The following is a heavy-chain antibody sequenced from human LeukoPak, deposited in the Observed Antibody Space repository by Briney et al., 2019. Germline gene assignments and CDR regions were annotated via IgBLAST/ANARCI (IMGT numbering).Heavy chain of an antibody. CDR2: ISAYNGNT. D-gene: IGHD3-16*01. V-gene: IGHV1-18*01. Sequence: GASVKVSCKASGYTFTSYGISWVRQAPGQGLEWMGWISAYNGNTNYAQKLQGRVTMTTVTSTSTAYMELRSLRSDDTAVYYCARLGRPTFGGATSYNWFDPWGQGTLVTVSS. J-gene: IGHJ5*02. CDR1: GYTFTSYG. CDR3: ARLGRPTFGGATSYNWFDP.